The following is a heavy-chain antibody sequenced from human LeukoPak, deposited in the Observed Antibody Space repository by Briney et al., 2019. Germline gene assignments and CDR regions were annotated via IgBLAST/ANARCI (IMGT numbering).Heavy chain of an antibody. J-gene: IGHJ2*01. Sequence: GGSLRLSCAASGITFSTYSMNWVRQAPGRGLEWVSSISHSSTYIYYEDSVRGRFTISRDNARNSLYLQMNSLRAEDTAVYYCASTPSVGDYYPWYFDFWGRGALVTVSS. CDR1: GITFSTYS. CDR2: ISHSSTYI. CDR3: ASTPSVGDYYPWYFDF. V-gene: IGHV3-21*01. D-gene: IGHD1-26*01.